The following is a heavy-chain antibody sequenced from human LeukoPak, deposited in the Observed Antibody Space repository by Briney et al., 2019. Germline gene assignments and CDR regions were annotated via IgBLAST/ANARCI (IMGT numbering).Heavy chain of an antibody. J-gene: IGHJ4*02. V-gene: IGHV5-51*01. CDR3: ARHYSSAWFGY. CDR1: GYDFTTYG. Sequence: GESLKISCKGSGYDFTTYGIAWVRQMPGKGLEWMGNINPVNSGTTYSPSFQGQVTLSVDKSISTAYLHLSTLKASDTAMYYCARHYSSAWFGYWGQGSPVTVSS. D-gene: IGHD6-25*01. CDR2: INPVNSGT.